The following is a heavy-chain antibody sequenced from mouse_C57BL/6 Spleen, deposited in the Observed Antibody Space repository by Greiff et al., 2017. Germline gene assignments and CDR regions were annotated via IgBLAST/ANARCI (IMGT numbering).Heavy chain of an antibody. CDR3: ARSDPYGSSYAVFAY. CDR2: IYPGDGDT. CDR1: GYAFSSSW. J-gene: IGHJ3*01. Sequence: QVQLQQSGPELVKPGASVKISCKASGYAFSSSWMNWVKQRPGKGLEWIGRIYPGDGDTNYNGKFKGKATLTADKSSSTAYMQLSSLTSEDSAVYFCARSDPYGSSYAVFAYWGQGTLVTVSA. V-gene: IGHV1-82*01. D-gene: IGHD1-1*01.